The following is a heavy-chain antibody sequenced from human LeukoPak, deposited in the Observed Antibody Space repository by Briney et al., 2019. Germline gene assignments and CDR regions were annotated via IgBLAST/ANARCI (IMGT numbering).Heavy chain of an antibody. J-gene: IGHJ5*02. D-gene: IGHD1-26*01. V-gene: IGHV3-48*03. Sequence: GGSLRLSCAASGFTFSSYEMNWVRQAPGKGLEWVSYISSSGSTIYYADSVKGRFTISRDNAKNSLYLQMNSLRAEDTAVYYCARDRARANSGSYFNWFDPWAREPWSPSPQ. CDR1: GFTFSSYE. CDR2: ISSSGSTI. CDR3: ARDRARANSGSYFNWFDP.